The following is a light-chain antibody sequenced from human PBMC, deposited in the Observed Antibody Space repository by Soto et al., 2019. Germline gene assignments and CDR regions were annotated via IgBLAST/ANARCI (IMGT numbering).Light chain of an antibody. J-gene: IGKJ4*01. CDR3: QQYDNYKPLT. Sequence: DIQMTQSPSTLSGSVGDRVTITCRASQTISSWLAWYQQKPGKAPKLLIYKASTLKSGVPSRFSGSGSGTEFTLTISSLQPDDFATYYCQQYDNYKPLTCGGGTKVDIK. V-gene: IGKV1-5*03. CDR1: QTISSW. CDR2: KAS.